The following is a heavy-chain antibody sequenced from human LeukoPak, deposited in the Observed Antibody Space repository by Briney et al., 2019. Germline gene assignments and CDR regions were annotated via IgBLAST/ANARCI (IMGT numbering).Heavy chain of an antibody. CDR3: ARAGTMVRGVIITSLNFDY. CDR1: GGSISSSSYY. V-gene: IGHV4-39*07. J-gene: IGHJ4*02. CDR2: IYYSGST. Sequence: SETLSLTCTVSGGSISSSSYYWGWIRQPPGKGLEWIGSIYYSGSTYYNPSLKSRVTISVDTSKNQFSLKLSSVTAADTAVYYCARAGTMVRGVIITSLNFDYWGQGTLVTVSS. D-gene: IGHD3-10*01.